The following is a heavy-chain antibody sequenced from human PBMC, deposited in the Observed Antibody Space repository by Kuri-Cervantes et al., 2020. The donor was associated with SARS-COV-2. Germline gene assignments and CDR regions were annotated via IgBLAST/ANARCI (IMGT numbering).Heavy chain of an antibody. J-gene: IGHJ3*01. Sequence: SETLSLTCTVSGGSISSSSYYWGWIRQPPGKGLEWIGSIYYSGSTYYNPSLKSRVTISVDTSKNQFSLKLSSVTAADTAVYYCAATLELLPDDGFDVWGHGTLVTVSS. D-gene: IGHD1-7*01. V-gene: IGHV4-39*07. CDR1: GGSISSSSYY. CDR2: IYYSGST. CDR3: AATLELLPDDGFDV.